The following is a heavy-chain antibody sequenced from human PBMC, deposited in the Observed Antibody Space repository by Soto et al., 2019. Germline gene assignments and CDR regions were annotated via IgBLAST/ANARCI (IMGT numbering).Heavy chain of an antibody. CDR1: GFTFSSYG. CDR2: ISYDGSNK. V-gene: IGHV3-30*18. J-gene: IGHJ4*02. CDR3: AKDKTSYGDYVPDY. Sequence: QVQLVESGGGVVQPGRSLRLSCAASGFTFSSYGMHWVRQAPGKGLEWVAVISYDGSNKYYADSVKGRFTISRDNSKNKLYLQMNSLRAEDTDVYYCAKDKTSYGDYVPDYWGQGTLVTVSS. D-gene: IGHD4-17*01.